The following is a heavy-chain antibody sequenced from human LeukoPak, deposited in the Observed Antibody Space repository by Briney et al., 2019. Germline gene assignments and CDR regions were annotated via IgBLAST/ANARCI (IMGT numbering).Heavy chain of an antibody. J-gene: IGHJ1*01. CDR1: GFTFSSYS. Sequence: PGGSLRLSCEVSGFTFSSYSMTWVRQVPGKGREWIAYMTANSNTFYYADSVKGRFTISRDNARNSLYLQMNSLTVEDTAVYYCARSLSGYDPLSAFWGQGTLVTVSS. CDR2: MTANSNTF. CDR3: ARSLSGYDPLSAF. D-gene: IGHD5-12*01. V-gene: IGHV3-48*04.